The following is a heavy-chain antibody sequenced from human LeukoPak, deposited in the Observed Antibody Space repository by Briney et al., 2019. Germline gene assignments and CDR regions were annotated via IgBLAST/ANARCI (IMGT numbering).Heavy chain of an antibody. Sequence: ASVKVFCKASGGTFTSYAISWVRQAPGQGLEWMGGIIPIFGTANYAQKFRGRVTITADESTSTAYMELSSLRSEDTAVYYCASGPSGYCTNGVCYYFDYWGQGTLVTVSS. CDR1: GGTFTSYA. D-gene: IGHD2-8*01. V-gene: IGHV1-69*01. J-gene: IGHJ4*02. CDR2: IIPIFGTA. CDR3: ASGPSGYCTNGVCYYFDY.